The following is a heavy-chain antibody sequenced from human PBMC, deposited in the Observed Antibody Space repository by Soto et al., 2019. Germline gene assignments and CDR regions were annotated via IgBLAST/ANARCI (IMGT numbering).Heavy chain of an antibody. CDR1: GFSFTSYC. CDR3: VRQGKIVPNAIDTYAMDL. D-gene: IGHD3-22*01. CDR2: TDPVDSHT. V-gene: IGHV5-10-1*01. J-gene: IGHJ6*04. Sequence: PGESLKISCRGSGFSFTSYCIAWVRQVPWKGLEWMGRTDPVDSHTSYSPSFQGHVSISGDQSFRTVYLQWSSLKASDTAIYYCVRQGKIVPNAIDTYAMDLWGKGTTATVPS.